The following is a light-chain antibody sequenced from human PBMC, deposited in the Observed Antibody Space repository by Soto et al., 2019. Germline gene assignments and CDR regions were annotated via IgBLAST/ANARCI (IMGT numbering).Light chain of an antibody. CDR2: DVN. V-gene: IGLV2-14*03. CDR3: SSYTTSTTRV. Sequence: QSALSQPASVSGSPGQSIAISCTGTSSDIGGYNSVSWYQQHPGTAPKVVIYDVNNRPSGVSSRFSGSKSGNTASLTISDLQAEDEADYYCSSYTTSTTRVFGTGTKLTVL. J-gene: IGLJ1*01. CDR1: SSDIGGYNS.